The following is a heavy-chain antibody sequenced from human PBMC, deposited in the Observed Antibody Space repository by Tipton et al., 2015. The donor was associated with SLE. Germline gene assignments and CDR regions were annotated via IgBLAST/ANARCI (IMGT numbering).Heavy chain of an antibody. CDR1: GFTFSTSN. Sequence: GSLRLSCTGSGFTFSTSNMNWVRQAPGKGLEWVSYISSSGSTIYYADSVKGRFTISRDNAKNSLYLQMNSLRAEDTAVYYCAREGYSSGCFDYWGQGTLVTVSS. CDR2: ISSSGSTI. J-gene: IGHJ4*02. CDR3: AREGYSSGCFDY. V-gene: IGHV3-48*04. D-gene: IGHD6-19*01.